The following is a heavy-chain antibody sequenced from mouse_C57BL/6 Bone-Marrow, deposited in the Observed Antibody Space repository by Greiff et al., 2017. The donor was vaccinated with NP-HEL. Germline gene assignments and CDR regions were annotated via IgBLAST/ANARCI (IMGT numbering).Heavy chain of an antibody. Sequence: QVQLKESGAELARPGASVKLSCKASGYTFTSYGISWVKQRTGQGLEWIGEIYPRSGNTYYNEKFKGKATLTADKSSSTAYMEIRSLTSEDSAVYFCARNPPITTPFAYWGQGTLVTVSA. CDR1: GYTFTSYG. CDR2: IYPRSGNT. V-gene: IGHV1-81*01. D-gene: IGHD1-1*01. J-gene: IGHJ3*01. CDR3: ARNPPITTPFAY.